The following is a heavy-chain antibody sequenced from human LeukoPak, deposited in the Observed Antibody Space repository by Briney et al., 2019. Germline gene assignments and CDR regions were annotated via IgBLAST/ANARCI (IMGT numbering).Heavy chain of an antibody. Sequence: SETLSLTCAVSGGSISSSNWWSWVRQPPGKGLEWIGEIYHSGSTNYNPSLKSRVTISVDKSKNQFSLKLSSVTAADTAVYYCARDPFRLRYFDWLSPSFDYWGQGTLVTVSS. J-gene: IGHJ4*02. V-gene: IGHV4-4*02. CDR3: ARDPFRLRYFDWLSPSFDY. CDR2: IYHSGST. D-gene: IGHD3-9*01. CDR1: GGSISSSNW.